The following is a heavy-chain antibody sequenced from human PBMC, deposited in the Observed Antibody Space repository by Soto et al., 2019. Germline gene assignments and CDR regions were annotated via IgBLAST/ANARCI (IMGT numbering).Heavy chain of an antibody. CDR2: INPSGGRV. CDR1: GYTFTSYQ. J-gene: IGHJ6*02. V-gene: IGHV1-46*01. Sequence: QMQLVQSGAEVKKPEASVKVSCKASGYTFTSYQMHWVRQAPGQGLEWMGMINPSGGRVTNAPRFQDRVMMTRDTSMNTFYLELHSLRSEDTAVYYCAPDGPPTTTGVGPSYTMDGWGQGTTVTVS. D-gene: IGHD3-3*01. CDR3: APDGPPTTTGVGPSYTMDG.